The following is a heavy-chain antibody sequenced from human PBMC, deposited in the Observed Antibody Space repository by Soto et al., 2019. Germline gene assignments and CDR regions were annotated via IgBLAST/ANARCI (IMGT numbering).Heavy chain of an antibody. Sequence: GESLKISCAASGFTFSSYAMSWVRQAPGKGLEWVSAISGSGGSTYYADCVKGRFTISRDNSKNTLYLQMNSLRAEDTAVYYCAIHSGYDLLRPWYFDYWGQGTLVTVSS. CDR3: AIHSGYDLLRPWYFDY. V-gene: IGHV3-23*01. CDR1: GFTFSSYA. D-gene: IGHD5-12*01. J-gene: IGHJ4*02. CDR2: ISGSGGST.